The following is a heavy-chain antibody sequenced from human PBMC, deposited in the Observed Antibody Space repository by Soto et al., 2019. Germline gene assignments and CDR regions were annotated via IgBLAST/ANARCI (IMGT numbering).Heavy chain of an antibody. J-gene: IGHJ5*02. CDR1: GGSISSYY. Sequence: SETLSLTCTVSGGSISSYYWSWIRQPPGKGLEWIGYIYYSGSTNYNPSLKSRVTISVDTSKNQFSLKLSSVTAADTAVYYCARVRLIRGVIPTNWFDPWGQGTLVTVSS. CDR3: ARVRLIRGVIPTNWFDP. V-gene: IGHV4-59*01. CDR2: IYYSGST. D-gene: IGHD3-10*01.